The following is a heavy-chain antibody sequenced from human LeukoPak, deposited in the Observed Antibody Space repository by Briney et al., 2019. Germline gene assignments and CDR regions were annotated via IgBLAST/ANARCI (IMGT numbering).Heavy chain of an antibody. J-gene: IGHJ6*03. Sequence: SETLSLTCTVSGGSISSSSYYWGWIRQPPGKGLEWIGSIYYSGSTYYNPSLKSRVTISVDTSKNQFSLKLSSVTAADTPVYYCARLDYSNYLGYYYYYMDVWGKGTTVTVSS. CDR3: ARLDYSNYLGYYYYYMDV. V-gene: IGHV4-39*01. CDR1: GGSISSSSYY. CDR2: IYYSGST. D-gene: IGHD4-11*01.